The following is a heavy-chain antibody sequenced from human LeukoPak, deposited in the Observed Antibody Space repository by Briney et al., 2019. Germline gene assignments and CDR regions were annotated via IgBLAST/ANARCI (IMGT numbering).Heavy chain of an antibody. V-gene: IGHV3-30*02. CDR3: AKDGDWTFDI. J-gene: IGHJ3*02. CDR2: IGHDGRNK. Sequence: GGSLRLSCEASGITFSNSGMHWVRQAPGKGLEWVAYIGHDGRNKFYTESLRGRFTVSGDNSMKMAYLQMNSLRTEDTAIYFCAKDGDWTFDIWGQGTMVTVSS. CDR1: GITFSNSG. D-gene: IGHD2-21*01.